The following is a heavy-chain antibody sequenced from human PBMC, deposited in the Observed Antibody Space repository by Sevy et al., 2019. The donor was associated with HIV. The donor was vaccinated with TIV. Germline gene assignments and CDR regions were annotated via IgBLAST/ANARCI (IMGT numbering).Heavy chain of an antibody. D-gene: IGHD3-10*01. CDR1: GYTFTSYG. J-gene: IGHJ6*02. V-gene: IGHV1-18*01. CDR3: ARDRGLTMVRGGYYYYYYGMDV. CDR2: ISAYNGNT. Sequence: ASVKVSCKASGYTFTSYGISWVRQAPGQGLEWMGWISAYNGNTNYAQKLQGRVTMTTDTSTSTAYMELRSLRSDDTVVYYCARDRGLTMVRGGYYYYYYGMDVWGQGTTVTVSS.